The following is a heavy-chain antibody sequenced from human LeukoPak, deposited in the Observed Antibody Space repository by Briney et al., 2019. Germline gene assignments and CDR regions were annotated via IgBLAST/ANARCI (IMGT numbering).Heavy chain of an antibody. CDR1: GLTFSSYA. J-gene: IGHJ4*02. CDR2: VSGSGT. V-gene: IGHV3-23*01. CDR3: AKDRVDGYRVFDD. Sequence: GGSLRLSCAASGLTFSSYAMNWVRQAPGKGLEWVSVVSGSGTYYADSVKGRFTISRDNSKNTLYLQMDSLRVEDTALYYCAKDRVDGYRVFDDWGQGTLVTVSS. D-gene: IGHD5-12*01.